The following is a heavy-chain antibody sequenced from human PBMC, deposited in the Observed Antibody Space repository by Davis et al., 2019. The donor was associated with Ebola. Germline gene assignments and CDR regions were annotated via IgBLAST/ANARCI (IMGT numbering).Heavy chain of an antibody. D-gene: IGHD2-2*01. Sequence: GESLKISCAASGFTFSSYAMHWVRQAPGKGLEWVAVISYDGSNKYYADSVKGRFTISRDNSKNTLYLQMNSLRAEDTAVYYCAKPPLDCSSTSCSDYWGQGTLVTVSS. CDR1: GFTFSSYA. CDR3: AKPPLDCSSTSCSDY. V-gene: IGHV3-30-3*02. J-gene: IGHJ4*02. CDR2: ISYDGSNK.